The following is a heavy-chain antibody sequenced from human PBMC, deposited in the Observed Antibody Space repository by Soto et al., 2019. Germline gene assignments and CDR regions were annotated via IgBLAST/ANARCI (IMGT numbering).Heavy chain of an antibody. V-gene: IGHV3-53*01. D-gene: IGHD3-10*01. CDR3: ARGRVDYYGSGGYSQSDYYYYGMDV. CDR1: GFTVSSNY. J-gene: IGHJ6*01. Sequence: GGSLRLSCAASGFTVSSNYMSWVRQAPGKGLEWVSVIYSGGSTYYADSVKGRFTISRDNSKNTLYLQMNSLRAEDTAVYYCARGRVDYYGSGGYSQSDYYYYGMDVWGQGTTVTVSS. CDR2: IYSGGST.